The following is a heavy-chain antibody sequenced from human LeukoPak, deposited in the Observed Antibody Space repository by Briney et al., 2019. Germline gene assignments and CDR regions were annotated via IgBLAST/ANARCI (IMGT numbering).Heavy chain of an antibody. CDR2: ISYDGSNK. J-gene: IGHJ6*03. V-gene: IGHV3-30*04. CDR1: GFTFSSYA. D-gene: IGHD3-22*01. Sequence: GGSLRLSCAASGFTFSSYAMHWVRQAPGKGLEWVAVISYDGSNKYYADSVKGRFTISRDNAKNSLYLQMNSLRAEDTAVYYCARDADSSGYYYYYYMDVWGKGTTVTVSS. CDR3: ARDADSSGYYYYYYMDV.